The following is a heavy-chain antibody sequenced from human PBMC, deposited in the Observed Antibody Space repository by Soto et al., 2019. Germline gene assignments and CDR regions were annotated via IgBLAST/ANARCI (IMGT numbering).Heavy chain of an antibody. CDR1: GYTFTSYA. V-gene: IGHV1-3*01. J-gene: IGHJ6*02. CDR3: ARFYDVPRGYYYYGMDV. CDR2: INAGNGNT. D-gene: IGHD3-22*01. Sequence: ASVKVSCKASGYTFTSYAMHWVRQAPGQRLEWMGWINAGNGNTKYSQKFQGRVTITRDTSASTAYMELSSLRSEDTAVYYCARFYDVPRGYYYYGMDVWGQGTTVTVSS.